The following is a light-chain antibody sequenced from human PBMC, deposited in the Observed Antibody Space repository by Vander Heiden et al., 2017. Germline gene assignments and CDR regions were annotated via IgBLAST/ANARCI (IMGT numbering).Light chain of an antibody. Sequence: DIQMTQSPSSLSASVGDRVTITCRASQSISSDLNWYQQKPGKAPKLLIYAASSLQSGVPSRFSGSGSGTDFSLTISSLQPEDFATYFCQQSYRTLRTFGQGTKVEIK. J-gene: IGKJ1*01. CDR1: QSISSD. CDR3: QQSYRTLRT. CDR2: AAS. V-gene: IGKV1-39*01.